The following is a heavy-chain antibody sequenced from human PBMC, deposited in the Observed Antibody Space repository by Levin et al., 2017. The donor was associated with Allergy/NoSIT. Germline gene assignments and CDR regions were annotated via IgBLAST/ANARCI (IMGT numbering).Heavy chain of an antibody. V-gene: IGHV3-66*01. CDR1: GFTVSSNY. D-gene: IGHD3-9*01. CDR2: INSGGTT. Sequence: GGSLRLSCAASGFTVSSNYMSWVRQAPGKGLEWVSLINSGGTTYYADSVKGRFTISRDNSQNTLYLQMNSLRAGDTAVYYCAREKPPYYDILTGYYGGYYFDYWGQGTLVTVSS. J-gene: IGHJ4*02. CDR3: AREKPPYYDILTGYYGGYYFDY.